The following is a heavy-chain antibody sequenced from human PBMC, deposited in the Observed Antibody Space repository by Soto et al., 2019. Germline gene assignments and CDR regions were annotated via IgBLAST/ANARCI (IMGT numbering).Heavy chain of an antibody. D-gene: IGHD3-3*01. CDR2: ITGSVSEA. J-gene: IGHJ6*02. CDR1: GFIFSTYA. Sequence: GSLRLSCAASGFIFSTYAMTWVRQAPGKGLEWVSGITGSVSEAHYADSVKGRFTISRDNSKNTVYLQMNSLRAEDTAIYYCAKLRFLEWLVNLDVWGQGTTVTVSS. CDR3: AKLRFLEWLVNLDV. V-gene: IGHV3-23*01.